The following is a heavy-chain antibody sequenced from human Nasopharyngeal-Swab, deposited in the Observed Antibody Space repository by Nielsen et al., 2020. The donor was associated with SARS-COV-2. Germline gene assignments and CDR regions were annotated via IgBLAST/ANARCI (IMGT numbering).Heavy chain of an antibody. V-gene: IGHV4-39*01. Sequence: WIRQPPGKGLEWIGSIYYSGSTYYNPSLKSRVTISVDTSKNQFSLKLISVTAADTAVYYCARRGVVVRGGYYFDYWGQGTLVTVSS. CDR3: ARRGVVVRGGYYFDY. CDR2: IYYSGST. D-gene: IGHD2-15*01. J-gene: IGHJ4*02.